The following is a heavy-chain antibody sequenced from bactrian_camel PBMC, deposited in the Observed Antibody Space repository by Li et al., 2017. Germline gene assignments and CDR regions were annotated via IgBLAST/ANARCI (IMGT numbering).Heavy chain of an antibody. CDR2: LYSDGSV. Sequence: VQLVESGGGLVQAGGSPRLSCGSSSGHTGRMYCMGWFRQAPGKEREGLAALYSDGSVKYADSVKGRFLIDKDVARNKLLLHMNNLQPEDTAMYYCAANHRAACAAIARANWPYWGQGTQVTVS. D-gene: IGHD1*01. J-gene: IGHJ4*01. CDR3: AANHRAACAAIARANWPY. CDR1: GHTGRMYC. V-gene: IGHV3S57*01.